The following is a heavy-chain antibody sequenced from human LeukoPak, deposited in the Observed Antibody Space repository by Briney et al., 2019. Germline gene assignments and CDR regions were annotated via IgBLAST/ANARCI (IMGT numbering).Heavy chain of an antibody. Sequence: SETLSLTCTVSGYSISSGYYWGWIRQPPGKGLEWIGSIYHSGSTYYNPSLKSRVTISVDTSKNQFSLKLSSVTAADTAVYYCARESLARPAAMDYWGQGTLVTVSS. D-gene: IGHD2-2*01. CDR1: GYSISSGYY. CDR3: ARESLARPAAMDY. CDR2: IYHSGST. J-gene: IGHJ4*02. V-gene: IGHV4-38-2*02.